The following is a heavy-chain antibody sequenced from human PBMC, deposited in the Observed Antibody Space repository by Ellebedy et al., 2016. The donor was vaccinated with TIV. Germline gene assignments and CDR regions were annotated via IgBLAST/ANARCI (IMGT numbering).Heavy chain of an antibody. CDR2: MNHKSGNT. Sequence: ASVKVSCXASRHTFRSDGVNWVRQAPGQGLEWMGWMNHKSGNTGYAQKFQGRVTMTRDTSASTAYMELSSLRSEDTAVYYCAREPFGVDYYFDFWGQGTLVTVSS. D-gene: IGHD2-8*01. J-gene: IGHJ4*02. V-gene: IGHV1-8*01. CDR1: RHTFRSDG. CDR3: AREPFGVDYYFDF.